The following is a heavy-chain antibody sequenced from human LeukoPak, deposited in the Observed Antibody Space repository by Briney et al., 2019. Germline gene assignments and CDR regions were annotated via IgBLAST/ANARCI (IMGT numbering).Heavy chain of an antibody. CDR2: IIPILAIA. J-gene: IGHJ4*02. CDR1: GGTFSSSP. Sequence: ASVKVSCKASGGTFSSSPITWVRQAPGQGLEWMGRIIPILAIANYAPKFQGRVTITADKSTTTAYMELISLRSGDTAVYYCATENGNVTMVTNFGYWGQGTLVTVSS. CDR3: ATENGNVTMVTNFGY. D-gene: IGHD4-17*01. V-gene: IGHV1-69*04.